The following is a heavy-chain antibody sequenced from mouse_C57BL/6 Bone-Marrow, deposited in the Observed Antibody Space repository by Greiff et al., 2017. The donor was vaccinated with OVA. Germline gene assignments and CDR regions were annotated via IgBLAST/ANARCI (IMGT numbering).Heavy chain of an antibody. J-gene: IGHJ3*01. CDR3: ADGWLLRFAY. Sequence: VQLQQSGPELVKPGASVKISCKASGYTFTDYYMNWVKQSHGKSLEWIGDINPNNGGTSYNQKFKGKATLTVDKSSSTAYMELRSLTSEDSAVYYCADGWLLRFAYWGQGTLVTVSA. V-gene: IGHV1-26*01. CDR2: INPNNGGT. D-gene: IGHD2-3*01. CDR1: GYTFTDYY.